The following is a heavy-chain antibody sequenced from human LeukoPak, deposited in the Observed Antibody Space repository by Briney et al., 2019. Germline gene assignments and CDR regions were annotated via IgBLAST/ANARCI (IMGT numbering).Heavy chain of an antibody. J-gene: IGHJ3*02. Sequence: GGSLRLSCEASGFTFGDYPMHWVRQAPGKGLEWVAAFLTDGRTKYSADSVKGRFTISRDTSKNTLYLQVNSLRAEDTALYYCTREKSAFDIWGQGTMVTVSS. CDR3: TREKSAFDI. V-gene: IGHV3-30*04. CDR2: FLTDGRTK. CDR1: GFTFGDYP.